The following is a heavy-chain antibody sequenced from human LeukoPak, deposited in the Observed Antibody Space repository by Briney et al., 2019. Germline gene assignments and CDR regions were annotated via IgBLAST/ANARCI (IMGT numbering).Heavy chain of an antibody. D-gene: IGHD3-10*01. CDR2: INPNSGGT. CDR1: GYTFTGYY. V-gene: IGHV1-2*04. Sequence: ASVKVSCKASGYTFTGYYTHWVRQAPGQGLEWMGWINPNSGGTNYAQKFQGWVTMTRDTSISTAYMELSRLRSEDTAVYYCVPYYYGSGSDMSFDYWGQGTLVTVSS. J-gene: IGHJ4*02. CDR3: VPYYYGSGSDMSFDY.